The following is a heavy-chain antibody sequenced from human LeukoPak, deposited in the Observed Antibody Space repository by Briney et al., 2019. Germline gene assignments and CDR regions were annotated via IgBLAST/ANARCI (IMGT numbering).Heavy chain of an antibody. J-gene: IGHJ6*03. CDR1: GGSVSGYY. Sequence: SETLSLTCAVYGGSVSGYYCSWIRQPPGKGLEWIGEINHSGSTNYNPSLKSRVTISVDTSKNQFSLKLSSVTAADTAVYYCARATGKYYYYYMDVWGKGTTVTVSS. CDR3: ARATGKYYYYYMDV. CDR2: INHSGST. V-gene: IGHV4-34*01. D-gene: IGHD4-11*01.